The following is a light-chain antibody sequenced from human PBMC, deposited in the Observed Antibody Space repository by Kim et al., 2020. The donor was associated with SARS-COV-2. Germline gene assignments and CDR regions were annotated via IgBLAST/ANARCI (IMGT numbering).Light chain of an antibody. Sequence: SPGERATPSCRASQSVSSRLAWYQHKPGQAPSLLIYDASHRATGIPARFSGSGSGTDFTLTISSLEPDDFAVYYCQQRSNWPPLYTFGQGTKLEI. CDR2: DAS. CDR3: QQRSNWPPLYT. CDR1: QSVSSR. J-gene: IGKJ2*01. V-gene: IGKV3-11*01.